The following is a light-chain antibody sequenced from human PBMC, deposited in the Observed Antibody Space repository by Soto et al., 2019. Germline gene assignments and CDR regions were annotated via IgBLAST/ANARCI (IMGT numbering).Light chain of an antibody. CDR1: QGISSY. Sequence: DIQLTQSPSFLSSSVGDRVTITCRASQGISSYLAWYQQKPGKAPKLLIYDASTLQRGVPSRFSGSGSGAEITLTISSLQPEDFATYYCQQLNNYPWTFGQGTKVEIK. CDR2: DAS. V-gene: IGKV1-9*01. J-gene: IGKJ1*01. CDR3: QQLNNYPWT.